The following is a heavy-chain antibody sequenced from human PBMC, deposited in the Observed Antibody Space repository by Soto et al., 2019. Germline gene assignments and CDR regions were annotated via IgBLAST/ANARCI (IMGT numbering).Heavy chain of an antibody. CDR1: GGSFKSGSYS. CDR2: VYYTGRT. V-gene: IGHV4-61*01. Sequence: PSETLSLTCTVSGGSFKSGSYSWSWIRQPPGKGLEWIGYVYYTGRTSYNPSLKSRVSISMDTSKNQFSLNLASVTAADTAVYCCARDFAHFDSWGQGTLVTVSS. CDR3: ARDFAHFDS. D-gene: IGHD3-3*01. J-gene: IGHJ4*02.